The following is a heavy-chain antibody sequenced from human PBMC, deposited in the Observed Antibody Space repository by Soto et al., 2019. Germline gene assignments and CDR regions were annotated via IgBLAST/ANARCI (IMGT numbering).Heavy chain of an antibody. Sequence: PSQTLSLTCTVSGGSIRNVSSSWTRQAPGKGLEWIGFIFHSGNAKYNPSLKSRVTISVDTSKNQFSLSLDSVTAADTAVYFCARAHAPTLPFDSWGQGTLVTVSS. D-gene: IGHD2-15*01. CDR2: IFHSGNA. V-gene: IGHV4-59*01. CDR3: ARAHAPTLPFDS. CDR1: GGSIRNVS. J-gene: IGHJ4*01.